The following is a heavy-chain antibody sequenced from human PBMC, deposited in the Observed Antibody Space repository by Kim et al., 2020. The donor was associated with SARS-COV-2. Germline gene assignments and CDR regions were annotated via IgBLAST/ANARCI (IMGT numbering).Heavy chain of an antibody. V-gene: IGHV4-31*03. CDR1: GGSISSGGYY. D-gene: IGHD3-22*01. CDR2: IYYSGST. J-gene: IGHJ6*02. Sequence: SETLSLTCTVSGGSISSGGYYWSWIRQHPGKGLEWIGYIYYSGSTYYNPSLKSRVTISVDTSKNQFSLKLSSVTAADTAVYYCARDYSSPYYYYGMDVWGQGTTVTVSS. CDR3: ARDYSSPYYYYGMDV.